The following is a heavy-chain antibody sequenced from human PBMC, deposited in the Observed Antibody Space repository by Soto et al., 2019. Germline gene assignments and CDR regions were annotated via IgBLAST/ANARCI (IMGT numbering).Heavy chain of an antibody. CDR3: ARGPAAGRGRFDP. Sequence: QVQLVESGGGVVQPGRSLRLSCAASGFTFSSYAMHWVRQAPGKGLEWVAVISYDGSNKYYADSVKGRFTISRDNSKNTLYLQMNSLRAEDTAVYYCARGPAAGRGRFDPWGQGTLVTVSS. CDR1: GFTFSSYA. D-gene: IGHD6-13*01. J-gene: IGHJ5*02. CDR2: ISYDGSNK. V-gene: IGHV3-30-3*01.